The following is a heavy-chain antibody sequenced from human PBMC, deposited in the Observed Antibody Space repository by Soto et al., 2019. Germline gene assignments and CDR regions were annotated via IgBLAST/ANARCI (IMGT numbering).Heavy chain of an antibody. J-gene: IGHJ2*01. CDR1: GYTFTSYD. CDR2: MNPNSGNT. CDR3: ARFMITFGGVIDWYFDL. V-gene: IGHV1-8*01. D-gene: IGHD3-16*02. Sequence: QVQLVQSGAEVKKPGASVKVSCKASGYTFTSYDINWVRQATGQGLEWMGWMNPNSGNTGYAQKFQGRVTMTRNTSISTAYMELSSLRSEDTAVYYCARFMITFGGVIDWYFDLWGRGTLVTVS.